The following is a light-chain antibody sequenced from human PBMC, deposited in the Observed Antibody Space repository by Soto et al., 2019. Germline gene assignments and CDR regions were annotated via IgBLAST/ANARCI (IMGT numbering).Light chain of an antibody. V-gene: IGLV1-51*01. Sequence: QAVLTQPPSVSAAPGQKVTISCSGSNSNIGNNYVSWYQQLPGTAPKLLIYDRSNRPSGIPDRFSGSKPGTSATLAITGLQTGDEAEYYCGTWDSSLTAYVSGRGSMLTVL. CDR2: DRS. J-gene: IGLJ1*01. CDR3: GTWDSSLTAYV. CDR1: NSNIGNNY.